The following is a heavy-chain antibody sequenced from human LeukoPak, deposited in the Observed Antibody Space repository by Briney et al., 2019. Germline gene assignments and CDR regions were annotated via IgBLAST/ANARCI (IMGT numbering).Heavy chain of an antibody. CDR1: GGSINSYY. CDR3: AREGSMTARPFVSIDY. CDR2: IHTSGNT. J-gene: IGHJ4*02. D-gene: IGHD6-6*01. V-gene: IGHV4-4*07. Sequence: PSETQSLTCTVSGGSINSYYWTWIRQPAGKGLEWIGRIHTSGNTDYNPSLQSRITMSVDTSKNQFSLKLSSVTAADTAVYYCAREGSMTARPFVSIDYWGQGTLVTVSS.